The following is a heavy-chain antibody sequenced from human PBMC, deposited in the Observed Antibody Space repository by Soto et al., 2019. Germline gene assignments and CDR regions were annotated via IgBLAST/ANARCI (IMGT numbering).Heavy chain of an antibody. J-gene: IGHJ6*01. D-gene: IGHD1-1*01. CDR1: AFTFGSYA. CDR3: PKDSKSVEVSTPRVYGMEV. CDR2: TRSNGEYT. V-gene: IGHV3-23*01. Sequence: PGVSLRLSGAGSAFTFGSYAMTWVRQAPGKGLEWVSTTRSNGEYTYYSNSVKGRFTVSRDNCKNTLYLEMSSLRAEDTAVYYFPKDSKSVEVSTPRVYGMEVWGPGTTVTVSS.